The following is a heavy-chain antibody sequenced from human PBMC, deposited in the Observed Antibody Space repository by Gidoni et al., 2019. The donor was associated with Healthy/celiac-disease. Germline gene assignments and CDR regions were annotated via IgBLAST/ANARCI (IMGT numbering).Heavy chain of an antibody. CDR2: IIPIFGTA. CDR1: GGTFSSYA. Sequence: QVQLVQSGAEVKKPGSSVKVSCKASGGTFSSYALSWVRQAPGQGLEWMGGIIPIFGTANYAQKFQGRVTITADESTSTAYMELSSLRSEDTAVYYCVILGDYYDRSGYYGDAFDIWGQGTMVTVSS. D-gene: IGHD3-22*01. J-gene: IGHJ3*02. V-gene: IGHV1-69*01. CDR3: VILGDYYDRSGYYGDAFDI.